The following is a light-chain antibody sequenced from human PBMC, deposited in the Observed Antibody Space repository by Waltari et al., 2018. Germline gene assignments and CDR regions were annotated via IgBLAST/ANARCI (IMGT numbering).Light chain of an antibody. CDR2: DVN. Sequence: QSALTQPASVSGSPGQSITISCTGPGSDVGRYDFVSWYQQYPGKAPKLMIYDVNKWPSGVSTRFSGSKSGNTASLTISGLQAEDEADYYCCSYAGNGGQVFGTGTKVTVL. J-gene: IGLJ1*01. V-gene: IGLV2-23*02. CDR3: CSYAGNGGQV. CDR1: GSDVGRYDF.